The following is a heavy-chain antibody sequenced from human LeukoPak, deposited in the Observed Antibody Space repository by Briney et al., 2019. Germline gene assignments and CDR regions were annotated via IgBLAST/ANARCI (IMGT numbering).Heavy chain of an antibody. CDR1: GFTFSSYA. Sequence: PGGSQRLSCAASGFTFSSYAMSWVRQAPGKGLEWVSSISGSGGSTYYADSVKGRFTISRDNSKNTLYLQMNSLRGEGTAVYYCAKDREGTIADYFDYWGQGTLVTVSS. V-gene: IGHV3-23*01. D-gene: IGHD1-7*01. CDR3: AKDREGTIADYFDY. CDR2: ISGSGGST. J-gene: IGHJ4*02.